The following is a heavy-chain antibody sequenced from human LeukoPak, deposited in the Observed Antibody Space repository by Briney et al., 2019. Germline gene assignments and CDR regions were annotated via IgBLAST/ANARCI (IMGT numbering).Heavy chain of an antibody. J-gene: IGHJ4*02. V-gene: IGHV1-69*13. CDR3: ASLMAANTNSLDY. D-gene: IGHD5-24*01. Sequence: SVKVSCKASGGTFSSYAISWVRQAPGQGLEWMGGIIPIFGTANYAQKFQGRVTITADESTSTAYMELSSLRSEDTAVYYCASLMAANTNSLDYWGQGTLVTVSS. CDR1: GGTFSSYA. CDR2: IIPIFGTA.